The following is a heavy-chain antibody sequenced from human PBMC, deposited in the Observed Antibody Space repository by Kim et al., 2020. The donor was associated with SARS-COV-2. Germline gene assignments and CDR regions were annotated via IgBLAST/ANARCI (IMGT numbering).Heavy chain of an antibody. CDR2: ISTTSSYI. V-gene: IGHV3-21*06. CDR1: GFTFSSYT. J-gene: IGHJ4*02. D-gene: IGHD2-15*01. CDR3: ARGRFVSGASRYSDY. Sequence: GGSLRLSCAASGFTFSSYTMNWVRQAPGKGLEWVPSISTTSSYIYYGDSVKGRFTISRDNAKNSLYLQMSSLRAEDTAVYYCARGRFVSGASRYSDYWGQGTLVTVSA.